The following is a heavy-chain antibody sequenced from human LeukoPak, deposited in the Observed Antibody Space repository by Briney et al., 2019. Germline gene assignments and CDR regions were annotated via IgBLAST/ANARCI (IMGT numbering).Heavy chain of an antibody. Sequence: GGSLRLSCAASGFTFSSYGMHWVRQAPGKGLEWVAFIRYDGSNKYYADSVKGRFTISRDNSKNTLYLQMNSLRAEDTAVYYCAKLSVHTMIIDAFDIWGQGTMVTVSS. CDR1: GFTFSSYG. CDR2: IRYDGSNK. D-gene: IGHD3-22*01. V-gene: IGHV3-30*02. J-gene: IGHJ3*02. CDR3: AKLSVHTMIIDAFDI.